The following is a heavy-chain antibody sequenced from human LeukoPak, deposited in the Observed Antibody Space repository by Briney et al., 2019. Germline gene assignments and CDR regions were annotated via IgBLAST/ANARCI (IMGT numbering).Heavy chain of an antibody. D-gene: IGHD3-22*01. Sequence: GGSLRLSCAASGFSFSNYGMHWVRQAPRKGLEWVAVISYDGSISFYADSVKGRFTISRDNSKNTLYLQMNSLRPEDTALYHCAKDRAYDSSGWGQGTLVTVSS. J-gene: IGHJ4*02. CDR2: ISYDGSIS. CDR1: GFSFSNYG. V-gene: IGHV3-30*18. CDR3: AKDRAYDSSG.